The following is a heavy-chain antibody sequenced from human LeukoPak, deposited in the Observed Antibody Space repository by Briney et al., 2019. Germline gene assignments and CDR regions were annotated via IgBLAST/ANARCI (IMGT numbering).Heavy chain of an antibody. J-gene: IGHJ3*02. D-gene: IGHD3-10*01. V-gene: IGHV3-48*02. CDR3: ARAGGLLWFGEVLESSDAFHI. CDR1: GFTFSSNS. CDR2: ISSGSSTI. Sequence: PGGSLRLSCAASGFTFSSNSMNWVRQAPGKGLEWVSYISSGSSTIYYADSVKGRFTISRDNAKNSLYLQVNSLRDEDTAVYYCARAGGLLWFGEVLESSDAFHIWGQGTMVTVSS.